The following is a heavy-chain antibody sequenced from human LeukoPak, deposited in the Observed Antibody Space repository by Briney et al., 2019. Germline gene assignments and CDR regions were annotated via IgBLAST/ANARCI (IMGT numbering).Heavy chain of an antibody. CDR2: IKRDGSEK. Sequence: GGSLRLSCAASGFMFSDYWMTWVRQAPGKGLEWVANIKRDGSEKYCVDSVKGRFTISRDNAKNSLYLQMNSLRAEDTAVYYCARGAEAGRSNSYYFDYWGQGTLVTVSS. CDR3: ARGAEAGRSNSYYFDY. D-gene: IGHD6-13*01. CDR1: GFMFSDYW. J-gene: IGHJ4*02. V-gene: IGHV3-7*01.